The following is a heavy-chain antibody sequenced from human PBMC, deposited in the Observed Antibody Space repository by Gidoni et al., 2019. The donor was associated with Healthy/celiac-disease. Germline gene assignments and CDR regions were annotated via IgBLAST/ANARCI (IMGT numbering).Heavy chain of an antibody. CDR1: GFSLSTSGVG. J-gene: IGHJ4*02. CDR3: ANSGAQWRLFDY. V-gene: IGHV2-5*02. Sequence: QITLKESGPTLVKPTQTLTLTCTFSGFSLSTSGVGVGWIRQPPGKELEWLALIYWDDDKRYSPSLKSRLTITKDTSKNQVVLTMTNMDPVDTATYYCANSGAQWRLFDYWGQGTLVTVSS. CDR2: IYWDDDK. D-gene: IGHD6-19*01.